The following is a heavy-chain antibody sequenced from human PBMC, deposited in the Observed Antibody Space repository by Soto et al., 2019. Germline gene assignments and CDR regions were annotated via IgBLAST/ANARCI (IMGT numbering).Heavy chain of an antibody. V-gene: IGHV3-11*01. CDR1: GFTFSDYY. CDR3: ARDGYCISSSCSNSYYYGVDV. CDR2: ISSSGATI. D-gene: IGHD2-2*01. Sequence: PGGSLRLSCAASGFTFSDYYVSWIRQAPGKGLEWLSYISSSGATIYYADSVKGRFTISRDNAKNSLYLQMNSLTAEDTAVYYCARDGYCISSSCSNSYYYGVDVWGQGTTVTVSS. J-gene: IGHJ6*02.